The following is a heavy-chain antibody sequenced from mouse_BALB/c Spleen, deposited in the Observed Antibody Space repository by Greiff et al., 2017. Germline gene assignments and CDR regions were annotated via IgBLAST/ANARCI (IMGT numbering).Heavy chain of an antibody. CDR2: IWSGGST. D-gene: IGHD1-1*01. J-gene: IGHJ4*01. CDR3: ARNYYGSSLYAMDY. CDR1: GFSLTSYG. V-gene: IGHV2-2*02. Sequence: VQLVESGPGLVAPSQSLSITCTVSGFSLTSYGVHWVRQSPGKGLEWLGVIWSGGSTDYNAAFISRLSISKDNSKSQVFFKMNSLQANDTAIYYCARNYYGSSLYAMDYWGQGTSVTVSS.